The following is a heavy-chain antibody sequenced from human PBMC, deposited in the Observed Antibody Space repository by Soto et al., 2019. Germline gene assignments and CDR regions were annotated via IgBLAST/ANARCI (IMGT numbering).Heavy chain of an antibody. CDR2: IKPDGSAT. V-gene: IGHV3-7*01. CDR1: GFTFGSHW. D-gene: IGHD2-21*02. J-gene: IGHJ4*02. Sequence: GGSLRLSCAVSGFTFGSHWMNWVRLIPGKGLEWVAYIKPDGSATYYVDSVKGRFTISRDNAKNSLYLQMNSLRVEDTSVYYCARAGYCGPGCYYYFDYWGQGTLVTVSS. CDR3: ARAGYCGPGCYYYFDY.